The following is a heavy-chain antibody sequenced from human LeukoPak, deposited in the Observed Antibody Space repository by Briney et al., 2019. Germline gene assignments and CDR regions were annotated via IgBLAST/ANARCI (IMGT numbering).Heavy chain of an antibody. D-gene: IGHD3-10*01. V-gene: IGHV3-23*01. CDR2: ISGSGGST. CDR1: GFTFDDYG. CDR3: ARGGGSGSYDY. Sequence: GGSLRLSCAASGFTFDDYGMSWVRQAPGKGLEWVSAISGSGGSTYYADSVKGRFTISRDNSKNTLYLQMNSLRAEDTAVYYCARGGGSGSYDYWGQGTLVTVSS. J-gene: IGHJ4*02.